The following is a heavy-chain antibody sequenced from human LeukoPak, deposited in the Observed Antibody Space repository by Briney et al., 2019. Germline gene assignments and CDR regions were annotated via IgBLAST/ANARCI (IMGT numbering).Heavy chain of an antibody. CDR3: ARDNIVVVPAAIFRYFDY. J-gene: IGHJ4*02. D-gene: IGHD2-2*01. V-gene: IGHV4-39*07. CDR2: IYYSGST. Sequence: SETLSHTCTVSGGSISSSSYYWGWIRQPPGKGLEWIGSIYYSGSTYYNPSLKSRVTISVDTSKNQFSLKLSSVTAADTAVYYCARDNIVVVPAAIFRYFDYWGQGTLVTVSS. CDR1: GGSISSSSYY.